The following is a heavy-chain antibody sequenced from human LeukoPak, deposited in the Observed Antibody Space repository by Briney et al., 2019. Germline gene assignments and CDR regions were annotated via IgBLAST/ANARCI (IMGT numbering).Heavy chain of an antibody. V-gene: IGHV3-30-3*01. CDR2: ISYDGSNK. J-gene: IGHJ4*02. D-gene: IGHD2/OR15-2a*01. Sequence: GGSLRLSCAASGFTFSSYAMHWVRQAPGKGLERVAVISYDGSNKYYADSVKGRFTISRDDAKNSLYLQMNSLRVEDTAVYFCARDFQNIATDYWGRGTPVTVSS. CDR3: ARDFQNIATDY. CDR1: GFTFSSYA.